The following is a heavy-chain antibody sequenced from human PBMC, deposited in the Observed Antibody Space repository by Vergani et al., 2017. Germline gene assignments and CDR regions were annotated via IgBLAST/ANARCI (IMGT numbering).Heavy chain of an antibody. Sequence: QVQLVQSGAEVKKPGASVKVSCKASRYTFTSYGISWVRQAPGQGLEWMGWISAYNGNTNYEQKLQGRVTMTTDTSTSTAYMELRSLRSDDTAVYYCARDPDIVVVPAAPYYYYYYGMDVWGQGTTVTVSS. CDR2: ISAYNGNT. V-gene: IGHV1-18*04. J-gene: IGHJ6*02. CDR1: RYTFTSYG. CDR3: ARDPDIVVVPAAPYYYYYYGMDV. D-gene: IGHD2-2*01.